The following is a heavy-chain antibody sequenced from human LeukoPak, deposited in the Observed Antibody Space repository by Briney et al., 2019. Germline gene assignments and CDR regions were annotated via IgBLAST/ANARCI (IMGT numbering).Heavy chain of an antibody. CDR3: ARQFVTGEYAFDI. CDR1: GFTFKKYW. CDR2: ISSSSSYI. D-gene: IGHD1-20*01. V-gene: IGHV3-21*01. J-gene: IGHJ3*02. Sequence: GGSLRLSCAASGFTFKKYWMNWVRQAPGKGLEWVSSISSSSSYIYYADSVKGRFTISRDNAKNSLYLQMNSLRAEDTAVYYCARQFVTGEYAFDIWGQGTMVTVSS.